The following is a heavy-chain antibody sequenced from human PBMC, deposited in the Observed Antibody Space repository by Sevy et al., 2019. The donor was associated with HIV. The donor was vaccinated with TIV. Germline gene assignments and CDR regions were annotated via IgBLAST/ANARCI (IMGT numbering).Heavy chain of an antibody. CDR1: GFTFGDYA. Sequence: GGSLRLSCTASGFTFGDYAMSWFRQAPGKGLEWVGFIRSKAYGGTTEYAASVKGRFTISRDDSKSIANLQMNSLKTEDTAVYYCTRRGDGYKDYYYYYYMDVWGKGTTVTVSS. J-gene: IGHJ6*03. CDR3: TRRGDGYKDYYYYYYMDV. D-gene: IGHD3-10*01. V-gene: IGHV3-49*03. CDR2: IRSKAYGGTT.